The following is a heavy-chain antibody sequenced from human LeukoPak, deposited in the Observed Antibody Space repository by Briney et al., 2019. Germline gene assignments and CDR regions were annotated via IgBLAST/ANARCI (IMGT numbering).Heavy chain of an antibody. CDR1: GYIFTHYW. CDR2: IYPADSDT. CDR3: ARRRSSTSDAVDI. J-gene: IGHJ3*02. V-gene: IGHV5-51*01. Sequence: GESLKISCKGSGYIFTHYWIGWVRQMPGKGLEWMGIIYPADSDTRYSPSFQGQVLISADKSISTAYLHWGSLKASDTAMYFCARRRSSTSDAVDIWGQGTMVTVS.